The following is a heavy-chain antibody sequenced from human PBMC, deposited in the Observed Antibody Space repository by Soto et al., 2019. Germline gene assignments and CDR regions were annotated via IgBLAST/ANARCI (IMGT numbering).Heavy chain of an antibody. CDR3: ARQRTTVVTQAYFDH. CDR2: IYYSGRT. J-gene: IGHJ4*02. D-gene: IGHD2-21*02. Sequence: ETLSLTCIFSCESISISSYYWGWIRQPPGKGLEWIGSIYYSGRTYYNPSFKSRVTISIDTSKNQFSLKLSSVTATDTAVYYCARQRTTVVTQAYFDHWGQGALVTVSS. CDR1: CESISISSYY. V-gene: IGHV4-39*01.